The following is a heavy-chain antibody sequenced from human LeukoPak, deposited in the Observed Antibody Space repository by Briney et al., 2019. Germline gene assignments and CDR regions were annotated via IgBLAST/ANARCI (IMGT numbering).Heavy chain of an antibody. CDR1: GFTVSGNY. J-gene: IGHJ3*02. V-gene: IGHV3-66*04. CDR2: IYSGGGT. CDR3: ARQSAGGDDI. D-gene: IGHD3-16*01. Sequence: PGGSLRLSCAASGFTVSGNYMSWVRQAPGRGLQWVSVIYSGGGTYYADSVKGRFTISRDNAKNTLYLQMNSLRAEDTAMYYCARQSAGGDDIWGQGTLVTVSS.